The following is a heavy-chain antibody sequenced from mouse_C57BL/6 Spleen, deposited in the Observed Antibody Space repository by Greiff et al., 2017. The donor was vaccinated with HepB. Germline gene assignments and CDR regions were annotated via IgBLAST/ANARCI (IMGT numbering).Heavy chain of an antibody. Sequence: QVQLQQSGAELARPGASVKMSCKASGYTFTSYTMHWVKQRPGQGLEWIGFINPSSGYTKYNQKFKDKATLTADKSSSTAYMQLSSLPSEDSAVYYCARSIYYGYDGAWFAYWGQGTLVTVSA. J-gene: IGHJ3*01. CDR2: INPSSGYT. V-gene: IGHV1-4*01. CDR3: ARSIYYGYDGAWFAY. D-gene: IGHD2-2*01. CDR1: GYTFTSYT.